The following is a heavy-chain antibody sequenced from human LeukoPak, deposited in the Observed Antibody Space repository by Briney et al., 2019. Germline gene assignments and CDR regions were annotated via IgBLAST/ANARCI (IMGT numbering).Heavy chain of an antibody. J-gene: IGHJ4*02. V-gene: IGHV3-48*01. CDR3: ARDRMSSGWYPSLDY. Sequence: PGGSLRLSCAASGFTFSSYSMNWVRQAPGKGLEWVSHITASGTAMFYADSVKGRFTISRNNAKNSLYLQMNSLRAEDTAVYYCARDRMSSGWYPSLDYWGQGTLVTVSS. CDR1: GFTFSSYS. D-gene: IGHD6-19*01. CDR2: ITASGTAM.